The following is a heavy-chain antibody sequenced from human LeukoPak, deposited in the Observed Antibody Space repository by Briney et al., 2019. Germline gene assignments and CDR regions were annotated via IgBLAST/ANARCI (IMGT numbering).Heavy chain of an antibody. V-gene: IGHV3-30*04. CDR1: GFTFSSCA. CDR2: ISYDGSNK. CDR3: ARGTIYYGSGNYFDY. D-gene: IGHD3-10*01. Sequence: GGSLRLSCAASGFTFSSCAMHWVRQAPGKGLEWVAVISYDGSNKYYADSVKGRFTISRDDSKNTLYLQMNSLRAEDTAVYYCARGTIYYGSGNYFDYWGQGTLVTVSS. J-gene: IGHJ4*02.